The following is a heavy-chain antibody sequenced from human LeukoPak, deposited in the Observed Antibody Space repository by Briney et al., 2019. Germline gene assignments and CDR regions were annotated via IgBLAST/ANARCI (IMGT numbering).Heavy chain of an antibody. CDR3: ARGHHNWFDP. V-gene: IGHV1-69*05. J-gene: IGHJ5*02. CDR1: GGTFSSYA. CDR2: IIPMFGTA. Sequence: GASVKVSCKASGGTFSSYAISWVRQAPGQGLEWMGGIIPMFGTANYAQKFQGRVTITTDESTSTAYMELSSLRSEDTAVYYCARGHHNWFDPWGQGTLVTVSS.